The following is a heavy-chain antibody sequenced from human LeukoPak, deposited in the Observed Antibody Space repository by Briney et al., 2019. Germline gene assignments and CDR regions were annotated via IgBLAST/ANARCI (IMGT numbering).Heavy chain of an antibody. CDR3: AKEGATAGKMRFHFDY. J-gene: IGHJ4*02. Sequence: GTSLRLSCAASGFTFSDYGMHWVRQAPGKGLEWVALLSSGGSHEYFADSVKGRFTISRDNSKNTLNLQMSSLRPEDTAVYYCAKEGATAGKMRFHFDYWGQGTLVTVSS. D-gene: IGHD6-13*01. CDR2: LSSGGSHE. V-gene: IGHV3-30*18. CDR1: GFTFSDYG.